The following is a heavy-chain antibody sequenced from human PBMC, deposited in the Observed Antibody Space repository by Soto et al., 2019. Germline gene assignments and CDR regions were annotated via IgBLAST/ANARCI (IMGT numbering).Heavy chain of an antibody. Sequence: QVQLVQSGAEVKKPGASVKVSCKASGYTFTGYYMHWVRQAPGQGLEWMGWINPNSGGTDYAQKLQGRLTMTRDTAISTAYMELSRLRSDDTAVYYCARGSNFGDYWGQGTLVTVSS. J-gene: IGHJ4*02. CDR2: INPNSGGT. V-gene: IGHV1-2*02. D-gene: IGHD1-26*01. CDR3: ARGSNFGDY. CDR1: GYTFTGYY.